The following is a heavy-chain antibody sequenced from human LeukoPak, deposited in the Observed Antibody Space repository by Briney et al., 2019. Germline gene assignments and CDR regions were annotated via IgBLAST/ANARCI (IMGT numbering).Heavy chain of an antibody. CDR2: ISSSSSYI. V-gene: IGHV3-21*01. CDR1: GFTFSSYS. CDR3: ARDGSGSYQYCFDY. D-gene: IGHD1-26*01. Sequence: GGSLRLSCAASGFTFSSYSMNWVRQAPGKGLEWVSSISSSSSYIYYADSVKGRFTISRDNAKNSLYLQMNSLRAEDTAVYYCARDGSGSYQYCFDYWGQGTLVTVSS. J-gene: IGHJ4*02.